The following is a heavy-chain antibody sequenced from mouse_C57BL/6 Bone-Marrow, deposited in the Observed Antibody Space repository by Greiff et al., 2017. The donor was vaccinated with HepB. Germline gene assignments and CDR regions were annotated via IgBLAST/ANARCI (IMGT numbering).Heavy chain of an antibody. CDR3: ERPTTGTRAMDY. V-gene: IGHV5-6*01. CDR2: ISSCGSYT. J-gene: IGHJ4*01. D-gene: IGHD4-1*02. Sequence: EVHLVEPGGDLVKPGGSLKLSCAASGFTFTSYGMSWVRQTPDKRLEWVATISSCGSYTYYPDSVKGRFTISRDKAKNTLYLQMSSLKSEDTAMYDYERPTTGTRAMDYWGQGTSVTVSS. CDR1: GFTFTSYG.